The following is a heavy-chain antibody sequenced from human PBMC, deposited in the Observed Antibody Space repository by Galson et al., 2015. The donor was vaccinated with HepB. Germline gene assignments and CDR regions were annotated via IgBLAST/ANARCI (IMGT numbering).Heavy chain of an antibody. CDR2: IIPILGIA. CDR1: GGTFSSYA. CDR3: ARDIVRRGGYSYGIDY. V-gene: IGHV1-69*04. J-gene: IGHJ4*02. D-gene: IGHD5-18*01. Sequence: SVKVSCKASGGTFSSYAIGWVRQAPGQGLEWMGRIIPILGIANYAQKFQGRVTITADKSTSTAYMELSSLRSEDTAVYYCARDIVRRGGYSYGIDYWGQGTLVTVSS.